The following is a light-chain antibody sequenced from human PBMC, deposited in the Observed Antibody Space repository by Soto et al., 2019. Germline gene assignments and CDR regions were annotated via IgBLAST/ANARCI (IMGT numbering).Light chain of an antibody. Sequence: DVDLTQSPLTLPVTLGQPASISRRSNQSLVSSDGKTMLSWFQQRPGQSPRRLIYKISSRDSGVPDRFSGSGSGTDFTFKINRVEAEDIGTYYCMQGAHWPWTFGLGTKVEIK. J-gene: IGKJ1*01. CDR3: MQGAHWPWT. CDR1: QSLVSSDGKTM. CDR2: KIS. V-gene: IGKV2-30*01.